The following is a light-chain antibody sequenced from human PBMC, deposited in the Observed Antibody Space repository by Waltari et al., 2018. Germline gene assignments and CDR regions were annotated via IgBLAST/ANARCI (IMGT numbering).Light chain of an antibody. CDR1: SSDVGGFNY. J-gene: IGLJ2*01. Sequence: QSALTQPASVSGSPGQSITIPCTGPSSDVGGFNYVSWYQQHPGKAPKLMIYDVSKRPSGVSNRFSGSKSGNTASLTISGLQAEDEADYYCSSYTSTNTVVFGGGTKLTVL. CDR2: DVS. CDR3: SSYTSTNTVV. V-gene: IGLV2-14*01.